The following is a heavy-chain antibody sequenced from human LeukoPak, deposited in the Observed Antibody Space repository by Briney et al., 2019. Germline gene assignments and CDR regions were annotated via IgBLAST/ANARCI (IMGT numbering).Heavy chain of an antibody. V-gene: IGHV3-21*01. D-gene: IGHD3-22*01. CDR2: ISSSSSYI. J-gene: IGHJ4*02. CDR3: ARENYDSSGYKFDY. Sequence: GGSLRLSCAASGFTFSSYSMNWVRQAPGKGLEWVSSISSSSSYIYYADSVKGRFTISRDNAKNSLYLQMNRLRAEDTAVYYCARENYDSSGYKFDYWGQGTLVTVSS. CDR1: GFTFSSYS.